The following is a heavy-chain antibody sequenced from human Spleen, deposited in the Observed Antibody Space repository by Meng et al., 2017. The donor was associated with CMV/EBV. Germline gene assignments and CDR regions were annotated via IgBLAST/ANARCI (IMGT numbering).Heavy chain of an antibody. J-gene: IGHJ6*02. CDR1: GYTFTAYR. CDR2: INPNSGGT. D-gene: IGHD6-19*01. Sequence: ASVKVSCKASGYTFTAYRIDWVRQAPGKGLEWMGWINPNSGGTNYAQKFQGRVTMTRDTSISTAYMELSRLRSDDTAVYYCARDSIAVAGTFYYYGMDVWGQGTTVTVSS. CDR3: ARDSIAVAGTFYYYGMDV. V-gene: IGHV1-2*02.